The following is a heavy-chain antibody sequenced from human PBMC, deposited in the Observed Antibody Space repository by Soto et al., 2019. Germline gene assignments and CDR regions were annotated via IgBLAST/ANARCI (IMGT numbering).Heavy chain of an antibody. V-gene: IGHV4-30-4*01. CDR2: IYYSGGT. Sequence: QVRLQESGPGLVKPSQTLSLTCTVSGGFISTGDYCWSWIRQPPGKGLEWIGFIYYSGGTYYNPSLKSRVTISIDTPKKQFSLKLSSLTAADTAVYYCARAMWTLSPPYFDFWGLGTLVTVSS. J-gene: IGHJ4*02. CDR1: GGFISTGDYC. D-gene: IGHD2-21*01. CDR3: ARAMWTLSPPYFDF.